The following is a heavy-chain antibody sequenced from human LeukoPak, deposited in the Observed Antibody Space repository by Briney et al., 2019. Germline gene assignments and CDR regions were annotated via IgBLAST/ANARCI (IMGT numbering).Heavy chain of an antibody. V-gene: IGHV3-9*01. J-gene: IGHJ4*02. CDR3: ARRYFDY. Sequence: GRSLRLSCAASGFTFADYAMQWVRQAPGKGLEWVSGVSWNSGNIGYAESVKGRFTISRDNAKNSLYLQMNSLRAEDTAVYYCARRYFDYWGQGTLVTVSS. CDR2: VSWNSGNI. D-gene: IGHD2-15*01. CDR1: GFTFADYA.